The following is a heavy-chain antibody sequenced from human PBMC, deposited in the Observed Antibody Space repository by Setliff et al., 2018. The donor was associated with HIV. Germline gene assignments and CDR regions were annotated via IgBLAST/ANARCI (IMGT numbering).Heavy chain of an antibody. CDR1: GGTFSNYA. Sequence: SVKVSCKASGGTFSNYAINWVRQAPGQGLEWMGGIIPPFGAPNYAQEFQGRVTITADESTSTAYMELNSLRSEDTAVYYCARGKDAGAVVVGVSFDYWGQGTLVTVSS. V-gene: IGHV1-69*13. D-gene: IGHD2-15*01. CDR2: IIPPFGAP. CDR3: ARGKDAGAVVVGVSFDY. J-gene: IGHJ4*02.